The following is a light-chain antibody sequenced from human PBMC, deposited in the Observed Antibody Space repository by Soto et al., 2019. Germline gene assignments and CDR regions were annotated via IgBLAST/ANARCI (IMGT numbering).Light chain of an antibody. CDR2: EGT. V-gene: IGLV2-23*03. CDR3: CSYARSSTLHVV. CDR1: SSDVGSYNL. J-gene: IGLJ2*01. Sequence: QSVLTQPASVSGSPGQSITISCTGTSSDVGSYNLVSWYQQHPGKAPKLMIYEGTKRTSGVSNRFSGSKSGNTASLTISGLQPEDEADYYCCSYARSSTLHVVFGGGTKVTVL.